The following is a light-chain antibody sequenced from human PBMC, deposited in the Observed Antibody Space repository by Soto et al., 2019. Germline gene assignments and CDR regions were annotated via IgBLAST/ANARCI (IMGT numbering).Light chain of an antibody. V-gene: IGKV1-13*02. Sequence: AIQLTQSPSSLSASAGDRVTITCRASQVISRTLAWYQHKPGKAPKLLIYDASSLNSGVPSRFSGSGSGTDYTLTISSLQPEDFATYYWQQFETYPLTFGGGTTV. CDR2: DAS. CDR1: QVISRT. CDR3: QQFETYPLT. J-gene: IGKJ4*01.